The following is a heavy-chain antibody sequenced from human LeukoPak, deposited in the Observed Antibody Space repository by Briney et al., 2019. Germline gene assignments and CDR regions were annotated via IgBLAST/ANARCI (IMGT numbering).Heavy chain of an antibody. CDR1: GFTVSSNY. Sequence: GGSLRLSCAASGFTVSSNYMSWVRQAPGKGLEWVSVIYSGGSTYYADSVKGRFTISRDNSKNTLYLQMNSLRAEDTAVYYCARDRYCSSTSCSSDYWGQGTLVTVSS. J-gene: IGHJ4*02. CDR2: IYSGGST. CDR3: ARDRYCSSTSCSSDY. V-gene: IGHV3-66*02. D-gene: IGHD2-2*01.